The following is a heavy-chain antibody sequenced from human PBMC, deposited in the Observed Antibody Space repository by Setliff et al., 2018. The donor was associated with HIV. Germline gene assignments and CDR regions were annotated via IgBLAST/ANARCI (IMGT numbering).Heavy chain of an antibody. CDR3: ARHSSYYGNHDY. D-gene: IGHD1-26*01. V-gene: IGHV4-38-2*01. Sequence: PSETLSLTCPVSGYSISSGYYWGWIRQPPGKGLEWIANIYYSGSTYYNPSLKSRVTISVDTSKNQFSLKLSSVTAADTAIYYCARHSSYYGNHDYWGQGTLVTVSS. J-gene: IGHJ4*02. CDR1: GYSISSGYY. CDR2: IYYSGST.